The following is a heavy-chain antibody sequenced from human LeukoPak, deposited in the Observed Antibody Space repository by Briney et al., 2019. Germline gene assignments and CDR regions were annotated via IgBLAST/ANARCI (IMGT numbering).Heavy chain of an antibody. J-gene: IGHJ4*02. Sequence: GGSLRLSCAASGLTFSSYAMHCVRQAPGKALEWVAVISYDGSNKYYADSVKGRFTISRDNSKNTLYLQMNSLRAEDTAVYYCASNPGYSSSWEEYYFDYWGQGTLVTVSS. CDR1: GLTFSSYA. V-gene: IGHV3-30-3*01. D-gene: IGHD6-13*01. CDR3: ASNPGYSSSWEEYYFDY. CDR2: ISYDGSNK.